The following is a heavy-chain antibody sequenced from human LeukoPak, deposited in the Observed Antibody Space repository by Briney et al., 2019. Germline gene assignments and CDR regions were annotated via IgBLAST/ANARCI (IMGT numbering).Heavy chain of an antibody. Sequence: ASAKVSCKASGYTFTSYGISWVRQAPGQGLEWMGWISAYNGNTNYAQKLQGRVTMTTDTSTSTAYMELRSLRSDDTAVYYCARDSADNDYGDLDAFDIWGQGTMVTVSS. V-gene: IGHV1-18*01. J-gene: IGHJ3*02. CDR2: ISAYNGNT. CDR1: GYTFTSYG. D-gene: IGHD4-17*01. CDR3: ARDSADNDYGDLDAFDI.